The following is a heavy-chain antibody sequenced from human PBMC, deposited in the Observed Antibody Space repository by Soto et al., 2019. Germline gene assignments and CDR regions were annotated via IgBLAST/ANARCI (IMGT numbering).Heavy chain of an antibody. Sequence: GGSLRLSCAASGFTFSSYSMNWVRQAPGKGLEWVSSISSSSSYIYYADSVKGRFTISRDNAKNSLYLQMNSLRAEDTAVYYCARDNSYGYGNAFDIWGQGTMVTVS. V-gene: IGHV3-21*01. J-gene: IGHJ3*02. CDR3: ARDNSYGYGNAFDI. CDR2: ISSSSSYI. D-gene: IGHD5-18*01. CDR1: GFTFSSYS.